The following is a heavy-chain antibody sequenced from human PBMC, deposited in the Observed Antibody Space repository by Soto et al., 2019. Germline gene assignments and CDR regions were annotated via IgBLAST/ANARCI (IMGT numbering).Heavy chain of an antibody. Sequence: QVQLVQSGAEVKKPGSSVKVSCKASGGTFSSYAISWVRQAPGQGLEWMGGIIPIFGTANYAQKFQGRVRITADKSTSTAYLELSSLRSEDTAVYYCARGGITMSNWYFDLWGSGTLVTVSS. CDR1: GGTFSSYA. CDR3: ARGGITMSNWYFDL. J-gene: IGHJ2*01. D-gene: IGHD3-22*01. CDR2: IIPIFGTA. V-gene: IGHV1-69*06.